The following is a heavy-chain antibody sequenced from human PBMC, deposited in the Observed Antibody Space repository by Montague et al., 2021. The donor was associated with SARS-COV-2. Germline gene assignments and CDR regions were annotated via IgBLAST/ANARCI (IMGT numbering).Heavy chain of an antibody. V-gene: IGHV4-39*01. CDR2: IYYSGST. Sequence: SETLSLTCTVSGGSISSSTYYWGWIRQPPGKGLEWIGSIYYSGSTYYNPSLKSRVTISVDTSKNQFSLKLSSVTAADTAVYYCATLGLLWFGELWNWGQGTLVTVSS. J-gene: IGHJ4*02. CDR1: GGSISSSTYY. D-gene: IGHD3-10*01. CDR3: ATLGLLWFGELWN.